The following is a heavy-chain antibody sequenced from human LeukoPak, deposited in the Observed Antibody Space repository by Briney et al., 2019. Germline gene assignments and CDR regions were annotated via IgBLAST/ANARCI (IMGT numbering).Heavy chain of an antibody. CDR2: ISYSGET. Sequence: LETLSLTCTVSGGSFSSDYWSWIRQSPGKGLEWIGYISYSGETKYSPSLKSRVTMSGDRSKNTFSLRMTSVTAADTAVYFCAKSHPAVTTTDWYFDLWGRGTLVAISS. CDR1: GGSFSSDY. V-gene: IGHV4-59*03. D-gene: IGHD4-17*01. CDR3: AKSHPAVTTTDWYFDL. J-gene: IGHJ2*01.